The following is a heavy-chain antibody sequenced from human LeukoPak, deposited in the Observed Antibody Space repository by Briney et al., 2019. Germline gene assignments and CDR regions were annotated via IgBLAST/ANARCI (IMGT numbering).Heavy chain of an antibody. CDR3: ASLTYYDILTGYRAFDY. CDR1: GFTFSSYS. Sequence: GRSLRLSCAASGFTFSSYSMNWVRQAPGKGLEWVSSISSSSSYIYYADSVKGRFTISRDNAKNSLYLQMNSLRAEDTAVYYCASLTYYDILTGYRAFDYWGQGTLVTVSS. J-gene: IGHJ4*02. D-gene: IGHD3-9*01. V-gene: IGHV3-21*01. CDR2: ISSSSSYI.